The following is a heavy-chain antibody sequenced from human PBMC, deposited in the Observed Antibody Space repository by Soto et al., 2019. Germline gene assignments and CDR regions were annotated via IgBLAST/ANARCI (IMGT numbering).Heavy chain of an antibody. D-gene: IGHD4-4*01. CDR2: IDPSDSST. V-gene: IGHV5-10-1*01. CDR1: GYSSTDYR. Sequence: GVSLKLSCKDSGYSSTDYRINWVRQMPGKGLEWRGKIDPSDSSTTHSPTYSPSFQGHVTISFDKSIRTAYLQWSSLKASDTAMYYCARLGHDYTNSGMDVWGQGTTVTVSS. J-gene: IGHJ6*02. CDR3: ARLGHDYTNSGMDV.